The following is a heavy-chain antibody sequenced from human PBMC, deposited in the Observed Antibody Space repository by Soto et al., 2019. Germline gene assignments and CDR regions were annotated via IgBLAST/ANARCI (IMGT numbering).Heavy chain of an antibody. CDR2: INHSGST. CDR3: ARVLAVAGTGYYFDY. D-gene: IGHD6-19*01. J-gene: IGHJ4*02. V-gene: IGHV4-34*01. CDR1: GGSVSRYC. Sequence: SLSCTVRGGSVSRYCWSWIRQPTGKGLEWIGEINHSGSTNYNPSLKSRVTISVDTSKNQFSLKLSSVTAADTAVYYCARVLAVAGTGYYFDYWGQGTLVTVSS.